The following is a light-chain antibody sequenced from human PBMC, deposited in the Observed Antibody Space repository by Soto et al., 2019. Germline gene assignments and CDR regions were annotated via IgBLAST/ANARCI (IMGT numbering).Light chain of an antibody. Sequence: QSALTQPPSVSGAPGQRVTISCTGSTSDIGAGFDVHWYQQQPGKAPKLMIYQVTNRPSGVSNRFSGSRSGNTASLTISGLQAEDEADYYCSSYTDSSNYVFGTGTKVTVL. CDR2: QVT. J-gene: IGLJ1*01. V-gene: IGLV2-14*01. CDR1: TSDIGAGFD. CDR3: SSYTDSSNYV.